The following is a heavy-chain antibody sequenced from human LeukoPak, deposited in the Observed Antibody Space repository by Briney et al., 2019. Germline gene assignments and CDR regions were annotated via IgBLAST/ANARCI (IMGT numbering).Heavy chain of an antibody. J-gene: IGHJ4*02. CDR3: ARHRYCSGGSCYSSFDY. V-gene: IGHV5-51*01. Sequence: GESLKISCKGSGYSFTSYWIGWVRQMPGKGLEWMGIIYPGDSDTRYSPSFQGQVTISADKSISTAYLQWSSLKASDTAMYYCARHRYCSGGSCYSSFDYWGQGTLVTVSS. CDR1: GYSFTSYW. D-gene: IGHD2-15*01. CDR2: IYPGDSDT.